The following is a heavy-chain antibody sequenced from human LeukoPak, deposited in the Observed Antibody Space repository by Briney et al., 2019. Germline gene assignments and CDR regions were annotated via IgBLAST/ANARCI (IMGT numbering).Heavy chain of an antibody. CDR3: ARGDYDSSGYYSNFDY. J-gene: IGHJ4*02. Sequence: ASVKVSCKASGYTFTSYYMHWVRQAPGQGLEWMGIINPSGGSTSYAQKFQGGVTMTRDTSTSTVYMELSSLRSEDTAVYYCARGDYDSSGYYSNFDYWGQGTLVTVSS. CDR2: INPSGGST. D-gene: IGHD3-22*01. V-gene: IGHV1-46*01. CDR1: GYTFTSYY.